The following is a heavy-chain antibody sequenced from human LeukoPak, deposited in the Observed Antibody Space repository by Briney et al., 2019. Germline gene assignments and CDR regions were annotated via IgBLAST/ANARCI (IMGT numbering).Heavy chain of an antibody. J-gene: IGHJ4*02. CDR3: ARGGGIAGAGKPDY. V-gene: IGHV4-59*01. D-gene: IGHD6-19*01. Sequence: PSETLSLTCTVSGGSISSYYWSWVRQPPGKGLEWIGYIYYSGSTNHNPSLKRRVTISVDTSKNQFSLKLTSVSAADTAVYYCARGGGIAGAGKPDYWGQGTVVTVSS. CDR2: IYYSGST. CDR1: GGSISSYY.